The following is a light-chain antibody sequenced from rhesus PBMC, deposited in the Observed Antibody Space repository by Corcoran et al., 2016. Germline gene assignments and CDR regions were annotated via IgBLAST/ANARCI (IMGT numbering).Light chain of an antibody. CDR2: SGS. CDR3: QQYYSGPLT. Sequence: DIQMTQSPSSRSASVGDTVTITCRASQSFCWSLAWYQQKPGKAPKLLIYSGSSLQSGVPSRFSGSKPGTDFTLTISSLQPEDIASYYFQQYYSGPLTFGGGTKVELK. V-gene: IGKV1-46*01. CDR1: QSFCWS. J-gene: IGKJ4*01.